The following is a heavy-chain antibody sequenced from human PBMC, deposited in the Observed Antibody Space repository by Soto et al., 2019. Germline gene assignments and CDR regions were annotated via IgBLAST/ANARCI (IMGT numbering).Heavy chain of an antibody. D-gene: IGHD3-10*01. CDR1: GYTFTSYY. V-gene: IGHV1-46*03. CDR2: INPSGGYT. CDR3: ARSLGNYGSGSPLDH. J-gene: IGHJ5*02. Sequence: ASVKVSCKASGYTFTSYYIHWVRQAPGQGLEWMGIINPSGGYTSYAQQFQGRVTMTRDTSTSTVYMDVSSLRSEDTAVYYCARSLGNYGSGSPLDHWGREPWSPSPQ.